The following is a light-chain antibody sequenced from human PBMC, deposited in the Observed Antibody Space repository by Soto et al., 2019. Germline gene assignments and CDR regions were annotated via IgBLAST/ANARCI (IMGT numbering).Light chain of an antibody. J-gene: IGLJ2*01. V-gene: IGLV1-44*01. Sequence: QSVLTQPPSASGTPGQRVTISCSGSSSNIGTNTVIWYQQLPGAAPRLLIYSDNQRPSGVPDRFSGSKSGTSASLAISGLQSEDEADYYCAAWDVSLVVFGGGTNLTVL. CDR3: AAWDVSLVV. CDR2: SDN. CDR1: SSNIGTNT.